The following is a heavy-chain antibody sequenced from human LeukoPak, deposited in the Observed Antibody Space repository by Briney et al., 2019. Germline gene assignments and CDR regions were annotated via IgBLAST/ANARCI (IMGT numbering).Heavy chain of an antibody. CDR3: ARARQRATRSYSALDS. CDR1: GYTFTDYY. V-gene: IGHV1-2*02. CDR2: INPNSGGT. D-gene: IGHD1-26*01. J-gene: IGHJ4*02. Sequence: ASVKVSCKASGYTFTDYYIHWVRQAPGQGLEWMGWINPNSGGTNYAQKFQGRVTLTRDTSISTAYMELNSLRSDDTAVYYSARARQRATRSYSALDSWGQGTLVTVSS.